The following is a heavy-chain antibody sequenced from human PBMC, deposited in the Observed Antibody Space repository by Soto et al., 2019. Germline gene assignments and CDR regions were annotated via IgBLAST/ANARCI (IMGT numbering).Heavy chain of an antibody. J-gene: IGHJ4*02. D-gene: IGHD6-13*01. CDR3: ARFETAAGYFDY. CDR2: IYYSGST. CDR1: GGSISSYY. Sequence: SETLSLTCTFSGGSISSYYWSWIRQPPGKGLEWIGYIYYSGSTNYNPSLKSRVTISVDTSKNQFSLKLSSVTAADTAVYYCARFETAAGYFDYWGQGTLVTVSS. V-gene: IGHV4-59*01.